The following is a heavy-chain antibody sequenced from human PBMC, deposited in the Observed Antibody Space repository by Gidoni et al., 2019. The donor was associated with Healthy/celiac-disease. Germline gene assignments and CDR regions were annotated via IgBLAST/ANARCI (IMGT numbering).Heavy chain of an antibody. Sequence: EVQLVESGGGLVQPGGSLRLSCAAPGFTFSSYSMNWVRQAPGKGLEWFSYISRSSSTIYYADSVKGRFTISRDNAKNSLYLQMNSLRAEDTAVYYCARARAGGNSPVDYWGQGTLVTVSS. D-gene: IGHD4-4*01. V-gene: IGHV3-48*01. CDR1: GFTFSSYS. CDR2: ISRSSSTI. CDR3: ARARAGGNSPVDY. J-gene: IGHJ4*02.